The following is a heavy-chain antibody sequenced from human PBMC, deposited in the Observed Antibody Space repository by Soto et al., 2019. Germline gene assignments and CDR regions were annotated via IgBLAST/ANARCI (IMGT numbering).Heavy chain of an antibody. CDR3: ARDYYGSGSYPNYYYYYGMDV. CDR1: GYTFTGYY. Sequence: ASVKVSCKASGYTFTGYYMHWVRQAPGQGLEGMGWINPNSGGTNYAQKFQGRVTMTRDTSISTAYMELSRLRSDDTAVYYCARDYYGSGSYPNYYYYYGMDVWGQGTTVTVSS. V-gene: IGHV1-2*02. CDR2: INPNSGGT. J-gene: IGHJ6*02. D-gene: IGHD3-10*01.